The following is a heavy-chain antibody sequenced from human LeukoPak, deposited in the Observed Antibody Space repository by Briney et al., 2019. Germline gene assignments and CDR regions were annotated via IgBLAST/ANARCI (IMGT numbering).Heavy chain of an antibody. V-gene: IGHV3-21*01. D-gene: IGHD2-21*01. CDR1: GFTLCAYT. CDR3: ARDSIAWGEPFDK. Sequence: PGGSLRLSCAASGFTLCAYTIIWVRQAPGKGLEWVSSIRGSGSDIDYADSVKGRFTISRDNAQNSLYLQMSSLRVEDTAVYYCARDSIAWGEPFDKWGQGTLVTVSS. J-gene: IGHJ4*02. CDR2: IRGSGSDI.